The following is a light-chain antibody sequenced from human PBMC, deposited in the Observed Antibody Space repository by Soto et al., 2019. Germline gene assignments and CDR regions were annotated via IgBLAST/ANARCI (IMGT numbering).Light chain of an antibody. V-gene: IGKV3-20*01. Sequence: EIVLTQSQATSPFPPGEQATLSSRADQGFNNTYLAWSQQKPDQAPRPLILAASSRATAIPDRFSGSGSGTDFTLTISRLEPEDFAVYYCQQYGSSPFTFGPGTKVDI. CDR2: AAS. J-gene: IGKJ3*01. CDR3: QQYGSSPFT. CDR1: QGFNNTY.